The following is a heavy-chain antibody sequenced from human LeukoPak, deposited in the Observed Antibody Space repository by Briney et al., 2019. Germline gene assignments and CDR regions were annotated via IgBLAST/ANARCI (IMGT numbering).Heavy chain of an antibody. D-gene: IGHD6-19*01. J-gene: IGHJ4*02. CDR3: ASREQWLPLEY. V-gene: IGHV3-33*01. CDR1: GFTFSSYG. Sequence: PGGSLRLSCAASGFTFSSYGMHWVRQAPGKGLEWVAVIWYDGSNKYYADSVKGRFTISRDNSKNTLYLQMNSLRAEDTAVYYCASREQWLPLEYWGQGTLVTVSS. CDR2: IWYDGSNK.